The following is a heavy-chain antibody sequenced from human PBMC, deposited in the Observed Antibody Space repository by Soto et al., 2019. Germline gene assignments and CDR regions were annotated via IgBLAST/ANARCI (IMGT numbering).Heavy chain of an antibody. Sequence: RASVKVSCKASGYTFSSYDINWVRQAPGQGLEWMGWMNPTSGNTGSAQKFQGRVSMTRDSSLSTAYLELSSLRPEDTAVYFCARPSTRYYGLDVWGQGTAVTVSS. J-gene: IGHJ6*02. CDR2: MNPTSGNT. D-gene: IGHD3-9*01. CDR3: ARPSTRYYGLDV. CDR1: GYTFSSYD. V-gene: IGHV1-8*01.